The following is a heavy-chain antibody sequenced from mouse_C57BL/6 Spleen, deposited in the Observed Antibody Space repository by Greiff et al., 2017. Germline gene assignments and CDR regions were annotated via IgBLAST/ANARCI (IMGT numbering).Heavy chain of an antibody. Sequence: QVQLQQPGAELVKPGASVKLSCKASGYTFTSYWMHWVKQRPGQGLEWIGMIHPNSGSTNYNEKFKSKATLTVDNSSSTAYMQLSSLTSEDSAVYYCGRWGSNYDFADWGQGTLVTVSA. CDR1: GYTFTSYW. J-gene: IGHJ3*01. CDR2: IHPNSGST. D-gene: IGHD2-5*01. CDR3: GRWGSNYDFAD. V-gene: IGHV1-64*01.